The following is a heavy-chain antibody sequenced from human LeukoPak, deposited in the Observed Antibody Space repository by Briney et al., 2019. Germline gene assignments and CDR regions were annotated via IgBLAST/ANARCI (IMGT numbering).Heavy chain of an antibody. D-gene: IGHD5-18*01. CDR1: GFTFSSNV. V-gene: IGHV3-23*01. J-gene: IGHJ4*02. CDR2: ISGSGGST. Sequence: GGSLRLSCAASGFTFSSNVMSWVRQAPGKGLEWVSAISGSGGSTYYADSVKGRFTISRDNSKNTLYLQMNSLRVEDTAVYYCARVDTAMDFYFDYWGQGTLVTVSS. CDR3: ARVDTAMDFYFDY.